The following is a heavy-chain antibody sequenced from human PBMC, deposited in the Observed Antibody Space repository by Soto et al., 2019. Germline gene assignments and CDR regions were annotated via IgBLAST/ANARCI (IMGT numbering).Heavy chain of an antibody. CDR2: IIPIFGTA. Sequence: QVQLVQSGAEVKKPGSSVKVSCKASGGTFSSYAISWVRQAPGQGLEWMGGIIPIFGTANYAQKFQGRVTITADESTSTAYRELSGLRSEDTAVYYCARDDSSGPMHNIWGQGTMVTVSS. V-gene: IGHV1-69*01. D-gene: IGHD6-19*01. CDR3: ARDDSSGPMHNI. J-gene: IGHJ3*02. CDR1: GGTFSSYA.